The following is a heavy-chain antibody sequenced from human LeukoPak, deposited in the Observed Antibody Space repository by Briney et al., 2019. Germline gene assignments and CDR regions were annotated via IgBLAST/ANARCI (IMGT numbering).Heavy chain of an antibody. CDR3: ARSTYYYDIADY. D-gene: IGHD3-22*01. Sequence: GGSLRLSCAASGFTFSSYEINWVRQAPGKGLEWVSYISSSGSTIYYADSVKGRFTISRDNAKNSLYLQMNSLRAEDTAVYYCARSTYYYDIADYWGQGTLVTVSS. J-gene: IGHJ4*02. V-gene: IGHV3-48*03. CDR2: ISSSGSTI. CDR1: GFTFSSYE.